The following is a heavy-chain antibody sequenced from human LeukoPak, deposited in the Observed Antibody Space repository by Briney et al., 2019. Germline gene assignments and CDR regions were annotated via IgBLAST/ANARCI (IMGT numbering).Heavy chain of an antibody. CDR1: GGSISSGDYY. J-gene: IGHJ2*01. CDR2: IYYSGST. V-gene: IGHV4-30-4*01. CDR3: ASNWGPFWYFHL. D-gene: IGHD3-16*01. Sequence: SQTLSLTCTVSGGSISSGDYYWSWIRQPPGKGLEWIGYIYYSGSTYYNPSLKSRVTISVDTSKNQFSLKLSSVTAADTAVYYCASNWGPFWYFHLWGRGTLVTVSS.